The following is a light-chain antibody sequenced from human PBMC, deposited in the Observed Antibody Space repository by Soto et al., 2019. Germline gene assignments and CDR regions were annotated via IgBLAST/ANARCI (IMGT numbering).Light chain of an antibody. V-gene: IGKV3-20*01. CDR1: QSIRSHY. CDR2: GAH. Sequence: EIVLTQSPWTLSLSPGERATLSCRASQSIRSHYLAWYQQKPVQAPRLLISGAHNRAPGIPDRFSGSESGTDFTLRVSRLEPEDFAVDYCQQYGSSVTFGTGPKV. J-gene: IGKJ1*01. CDR3: QQYGSSVT.